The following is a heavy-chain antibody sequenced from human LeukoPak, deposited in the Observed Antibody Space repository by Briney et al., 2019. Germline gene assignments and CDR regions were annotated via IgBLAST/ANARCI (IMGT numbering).Heavy chain of an antibody. V-gene: IGHV3-48*03. CDR3: ARGLMVYATHDY. D-gene: IGHD2-8*01. CDR1: GFTFSSYE. J-gene: IGHJ4*02. CDR2: ISSGGSTK. Sequence: GGSLRLSCAASGFTFSSYEMNWVRQAPGKGLEWVSHISSGGSTKYYADSVKGRFTISRDNAKNSLYLQMNSLRAEDTAVYYCARGLMVYATHDYWGQGTLVTVSS.